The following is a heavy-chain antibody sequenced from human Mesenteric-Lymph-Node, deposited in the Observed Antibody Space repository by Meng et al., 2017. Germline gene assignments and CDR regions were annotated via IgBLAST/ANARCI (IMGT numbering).Heavy chain of an antibody. V-gene: IGHV4-61*02. J-gene: IGHJ3*02. CDR1: GGSISSGSYY. CDR2: IYTSGST. D-gene: IGHD3-9*01. Sequence: LRLSCTVSGGSISSGSYYWSWIRQPAGKGLEWIGRIYTSGSTNYNPSLKSRVTISVDTSKNQFSLKLSSVTAADTAVYYCARSSADILTGDAFDIWGQGTMVTVSS. CDR3: ARSSADILTGDAFDI.